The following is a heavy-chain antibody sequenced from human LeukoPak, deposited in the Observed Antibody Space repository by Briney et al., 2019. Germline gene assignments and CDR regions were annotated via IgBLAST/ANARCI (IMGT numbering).Heavy chain of an antibody. CDR1: GFTFSRYG. D-gene: IGHD2/OR15-2a*01. J-gene: IGHJ6*02. CDR3: GKDLVVTTVYYFYYGMDV. V-gene: IGHV3-30*18. CDR2: ISYDGSTK. Sequence: GRSLRLSCAVSGFTFSRYGMHWVRQAPGKGLDWVAVISYDGSTKYYADSVKGRFTISRDNSKNTLYLQMNSLRAEDTAVYYCGKDLVVTTVYYFYYGMDVRGQGTTVTVSS.